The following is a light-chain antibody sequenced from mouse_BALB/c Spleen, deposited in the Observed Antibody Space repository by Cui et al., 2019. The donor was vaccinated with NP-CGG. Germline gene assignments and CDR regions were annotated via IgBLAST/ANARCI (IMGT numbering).Light chain of an antibody. CDR1: TGAVTTTNY. CDR3: ALWFSNHWV. CDR2: GTD. J-gene: IGLJ1*01. Sequence: QAVVTQESAPTTSPGETVTLTCRSSTGAVTTTNYANWVKEKPDHLFTGLIGGTDNRAPGVPARFSGSLIGDKAALTITGAQTEDEAIYFCALWFSNHWVFGGGTKTDCP. V-gene: IGLV1*01.